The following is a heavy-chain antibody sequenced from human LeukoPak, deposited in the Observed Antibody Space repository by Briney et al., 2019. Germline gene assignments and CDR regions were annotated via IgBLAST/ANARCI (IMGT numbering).Heavy chain of an antibody. D-gene: IGHD3-10*02. CDR3: AELGITMIGGV. Sequence: GGSLRLSCAGSGFTSSSYSMNWVRQAPGKGLEWVSSISSSSLYIYYADSVKGRFTISRDNAKNSLYLQMNSLRAEDTAVYYCAELGITMIGGVWGKGTTVTVSS. J-gene: IGHJ6*04. V-gene: IGHV3-21*01. CDR2: ISSSSLYI. CDR1: GFTSSSYS.